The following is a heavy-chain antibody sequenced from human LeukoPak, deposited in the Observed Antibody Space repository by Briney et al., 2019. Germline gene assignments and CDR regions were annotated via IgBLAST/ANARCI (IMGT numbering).Heavy chain of an antibody. CDR3: ARAAPYCGGDCYPYDY. V-gene: IGHV3-66*01. CDR2: IYSGGST. Sequence: PGGSLRLSCAASGFTVSSNYMSWVRQAPGKGLEWVSVIYSGGSTYYADSVKGRFTISRDNSKNTLYLQMNSLRAEDTAVYYCARAAPYCGGDCYPYDYWGQGTLVTVSS. CDR1: GFTVSSNY. D-gene: IGHD2-21*02. J-gene: IGHJ4*02.